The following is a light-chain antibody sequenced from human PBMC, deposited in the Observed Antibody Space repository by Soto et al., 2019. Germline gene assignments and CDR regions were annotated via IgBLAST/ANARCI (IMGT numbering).Light chain of an antibody. Sequence: EIVLTQSPATLSLSPGERATLSCRASQSVSSYLAWYQQKPGQAPRLLIYDASNRAPGIPARFSGSGSGTDFTLTISSLEPEDFAVYYCQQRSTWPRTFGQGTKVEIK. CDR2: DAS. CDR3: QQRSTWPRT. CDR1: QSVSSY. J-gene: IGKJ1*01. V-gene: IGKV3-11*01.